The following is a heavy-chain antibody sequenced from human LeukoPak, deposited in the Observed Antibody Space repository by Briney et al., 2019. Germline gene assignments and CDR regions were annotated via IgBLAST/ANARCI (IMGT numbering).Heavy chain of an antibody. CDR2: VNGGSDNA. CDR3: ARSLGSHNFDY. V-gene: IGHV1-3*01. CDR1: GYTFTSYA. J-gene: IGHJ4*02. Sequence: ASVKVSCKASGYTFTSYAMHWVRQAPGQRLEWMGWVNGGSDNAKYLQKFQGRVTISRDTSASTAYMELSSLRSEDTAVYYCARSLGSHNFDYWGQGTLVTVSS. D-gene: IGHD3-10*01.